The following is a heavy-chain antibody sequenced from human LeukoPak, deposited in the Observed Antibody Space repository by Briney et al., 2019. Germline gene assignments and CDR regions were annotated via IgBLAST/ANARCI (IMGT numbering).Heavy chain of an antibody. V-gene: IGHV4-59*01. CDR2: IYYSGST. J-gene: IGHJ3*02. D-gene: IGHD2-21*02. CDR3: ARSSLVTATLDAFDI. CDR1: GGSISSYY. Sequence: SETLSLTCTVSGGSISSYYWSWIRQPPGKGLEWIGYIYYSGSTNYNPSLKSRVTISVDTSKNQFSLKLSSVTAADTAVYYCARSSLVTATLDAFDIWGQGTMVTVSS.